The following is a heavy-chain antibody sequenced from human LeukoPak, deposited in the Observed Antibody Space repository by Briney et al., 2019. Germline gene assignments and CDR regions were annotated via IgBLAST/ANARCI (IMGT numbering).Heavy chain of an antibody. Sequence: ASVKVSCKASGYTFTSNYMHWVRQAPGQGLEWMGIINPSGGSTSYAQKFQGRVTMTRDMSTSTVYMELSSLRFEDTAVYYCARDSAGAARDYYNYYMDVWGKGTTVTVSS. V-gene: IGHV1-46*01. CDR3: ARDSAGAARDYYNYYMDV. J-gene: IGHJ6*03. CDR1: GYTFTSNY. CDR2: INPSGGST. D-gene: IGHD6-6*01.